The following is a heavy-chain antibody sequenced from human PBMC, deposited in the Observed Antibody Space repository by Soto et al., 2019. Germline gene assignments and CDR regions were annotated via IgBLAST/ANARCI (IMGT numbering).Heavy chain of an antibody. CDR3: ATGVNEGVEY. Sequence: GASVXVSFRSAIYIFTFLGSNGWRQTTGQGLEWMGWMEPSSVRTGYAQKFQGRVNMTRDTSINTAYMELSSLTYDDKAFYYCATGVNEGVEYWGQGTLVTVSS. CDR2: MEPSSVRT. V-gene: IGHV1-8*01. D-gene: IGHD1-26*01. CDR1: IYIFTFLG. J-gene: IGHJ4*02.